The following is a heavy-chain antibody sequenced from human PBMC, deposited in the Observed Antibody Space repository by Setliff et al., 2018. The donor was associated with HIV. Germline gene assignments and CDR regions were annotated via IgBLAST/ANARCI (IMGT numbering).Heavy chain of an antibody. Sequence: SETLSLTCAVSGYSISSGYYWGWIRQPPGKGLEWIGSIYHSGSTYYNPSLKSRVTISVGTSKNQFSLKLSSVTAADTAVYYCARQGYYDSRLDWWGQGTLVTVSS. J-gene: IGHJ4*02. D-gene: IGHD3-22*01. CDR1: GYSISSGYY. V-gene: IGHV4-38-2*01. CDR2: IYHSGST. CDR3: ARQGYYDSRLDW.